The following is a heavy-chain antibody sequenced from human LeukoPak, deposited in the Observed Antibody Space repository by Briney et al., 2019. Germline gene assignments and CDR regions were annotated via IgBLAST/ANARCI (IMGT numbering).Heavy chain of an antibody. CDR3: AKELRGGSIWRYYFDY. J-gene: IGHJ4*02. V-gene: IGHV3-30*18. CDR2: ISNDGSNI. Sequence: PGGSLRLSCAASGFTFSNYVMHWVRQAPGKGLEWVALISNDGSNIYYADSVKGRFTISRDNSRNTLYLQMNSLRAEDTAVYYCAKELRGGSIWRYYFDYWGQGTLVTVSS. D-gene: IGHD6-13*01. CDR1: GFTFSNYV.